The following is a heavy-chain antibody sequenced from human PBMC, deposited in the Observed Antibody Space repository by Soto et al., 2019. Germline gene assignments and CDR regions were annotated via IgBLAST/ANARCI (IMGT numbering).Heavy chain of an antibody. D-gene: IGHD2-2*02. V-gene: IGHV3-23*01. J-gene: IGHJ4*02. CDR2: ITGGGGAT. Sequence: EVHLLESGGGLVQPGGSLRLSCAASGFTFNNYAMSWVRQAPGKGLEWVSIITGGGGATYYADSVKGRFTISRDNPKNTLDVQMDSLSAEDTAVYCCAKDFFAAVPGAIEGGGGDSGGQGTLVTVST. CDR1: GFTFNNYA. CDR3: AKDFFAAVPGAIEGGGGDS.